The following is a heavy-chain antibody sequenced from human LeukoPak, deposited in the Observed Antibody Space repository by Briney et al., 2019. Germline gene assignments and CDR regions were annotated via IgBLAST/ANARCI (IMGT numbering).Heavy chain of an antibody. CDR3: ARAGLRYSSSWYRTGGDY. CDR1: GGSISSGGYY. V-gene: IGHV4-31*03. CDR2: IYYSGST. Sequence: SQTLSLTCTVSGGSISSGGYYWSWIRQHPGKGLEWIGYIYYSGSTYYNPSLKSRVTISVDTSKNQFSLKLSSVTAADTAVYYCARAGLRYSSSWYRTGGDYWGQGTLVTVSS. D-gene: IGHD6-13*01. J-gene: IGHJ4*02.